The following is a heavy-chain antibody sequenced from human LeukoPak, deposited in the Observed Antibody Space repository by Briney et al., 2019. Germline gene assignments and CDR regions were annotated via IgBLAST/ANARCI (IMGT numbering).Heavy chain of an antibody. D-gene: IGHD3-22*01. Sequence: GGSLRLSCAASGFTFSTFAMIWVRQPPGKGLEWVSRIFPSGGEIHYADSVRGRFTISRDNSKSTLSLQMNSLRAEDTAVYYCAKDQGVVVITTSAFDIWGQGTMVTVSS. CDR3: AKDQGVVVITTSAFDI. CDR1: GFTFSTFA. J-gene: IGHJ3*02. V-gene: IGHV3-23*01. CDR2: IFPSGGEI.